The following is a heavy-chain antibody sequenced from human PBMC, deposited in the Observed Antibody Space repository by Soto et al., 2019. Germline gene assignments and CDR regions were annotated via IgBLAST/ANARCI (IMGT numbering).Heavy chain of an antibody. D-gene: IGHD3-10*01. CDR1: GFTVSSNY. CDR3: VRGRYGAEIH. Sequence: GGSLRLSCAAFGFTVSSNYMTWVRLAPGKGLEWVSLVYSGGATHYAASVKGRFTISTHSSQNTLFLQMNSLRTEDTATYYCVRGRYGAEIHWGQGTKVSVTS. J-gene: IGHJ4*02. V-gene: IGHV3-53*04. CDR2: VYSGGAT.